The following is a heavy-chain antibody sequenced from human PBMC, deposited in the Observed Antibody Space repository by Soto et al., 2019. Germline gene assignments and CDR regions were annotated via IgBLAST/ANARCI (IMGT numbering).Heavy chain of an antibody. D-gene: IGHD5-18*01. CDR2: IYYSGST. J-gene: IGHJ5*02. Sequence: SEALPLTCPVSGGFMIKITYYWGWIRQPPGKGLEWIGSIYYSGSTYYNPSLKSRVIISVDLSKKQLSLKLSSVTAADTAVYYCARVPIQLWPKGWFDPWGQGTLVT. CDR3: ARVPIQLWPKGWFDP. V-gene: IGHV4-39*07. CDR1: GGFMIKITYY.